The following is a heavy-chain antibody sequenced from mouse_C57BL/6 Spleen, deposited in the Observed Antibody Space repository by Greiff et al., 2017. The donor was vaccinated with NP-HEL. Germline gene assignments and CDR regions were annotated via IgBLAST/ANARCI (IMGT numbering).Heavy chain of an antibody. J-gene: IGHJ4*01. CDR1: GFTFSSYA. CDR3: TRGYDYDYAMDY. Sequence: EVQRVESGEGLVKPGGSLKLSCAASGFTFSSYAMSWVRQTPEKRLEWVAYISSGGDYIYYADTVKGRFTISRDNARNTLYLQMSSLKSEDTAMYYCTRGYDYDYAMDYWGQGTSVTVSS. V-gene: IGHV5-9-1*02. D-gene: IGHD2-4*01. CDR2: ISSGGDYI.